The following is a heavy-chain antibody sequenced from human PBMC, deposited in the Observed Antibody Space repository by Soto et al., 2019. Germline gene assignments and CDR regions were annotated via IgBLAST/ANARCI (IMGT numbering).Heavy chain of an antibody. V-gene: IGHV4-31*03. D-gene: IGHD3-22*01. CDR2: IYYSGST. J-gene: IGHJ4*02. Sequence: SETLSLTCTVSGGSISSGGYYWSWIRQHPGKGLEWIGYIYYSGSTYYNPSLKSRVTISVDTSKNQFSLKLSSVTAADTAVYYCARSDYYDSSAPTLYFDYWGQGTLVTVSS. CDR1: GGSISSGGYY. CDR3: ARSDYYDSSAPTLYFDY.